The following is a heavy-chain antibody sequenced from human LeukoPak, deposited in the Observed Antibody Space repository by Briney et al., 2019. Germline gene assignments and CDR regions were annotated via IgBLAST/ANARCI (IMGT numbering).Heavy chain of an antibody. D-gene: IGHD2-15*01. CDR2: IIPIFGTA. J-gene: IGHJ4*02. V-gene: IGHV1-69*01. CDR3: ASLYCSGGSCYSGWYYFDY. CDR1: GDTFSSYA. Sequence: GSSVKVSCKASGDTFSSYAISWVRQAPGQGLEWMGGIIPIFGTANYAQKFQGRVTNTADESTSTAYMELSSLRSEDTAVYYCASLYCSGGSCYSGWYYFDYWGQGTLVTVSS.